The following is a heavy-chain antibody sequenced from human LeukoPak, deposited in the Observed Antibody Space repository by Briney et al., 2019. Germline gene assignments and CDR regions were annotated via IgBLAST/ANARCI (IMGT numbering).Heavy chain of an antibody. CDR2: IYYSGST. Sequence: KPSETLSLTCTVSGGSISSSSYYWGWIRQPPGKGLEWIGSIYYSGSTYYNPSLKSRVTISVDTSKNQFSLKLSSVTAADTAGYYCGRKGGGEGGGADAFDIWGQGTMVTVSS. CDR1: GGSISSSSYY. J-gene: IGHJ3*02. D-gene: IGHD3-16*01. CDR3: GRKGGGEGGGADAFDI. V-gene: IGHV4-39*01.